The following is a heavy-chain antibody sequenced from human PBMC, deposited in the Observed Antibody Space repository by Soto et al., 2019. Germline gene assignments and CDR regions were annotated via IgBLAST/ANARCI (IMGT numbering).Heavy chain of an antibody. CDR1: SGSISSSNW. V-gene: IGHV4-4*02. CDR3: AIGRGSSSSQGMDV. J-gene: IGHJ6*02. Sequence: SETLSLTCAVSSGSISSSNWWSWVRQPPGKGLEWIGEIYHSGSTNYNPSLKSRVTISVDTSKNQFSLKLTSVTAADTAVYYCAIGRGSSSSQGMDVWGQGTTVPVSS. CDR2: IYHSGST. D-gene: IGHD6-6*01.